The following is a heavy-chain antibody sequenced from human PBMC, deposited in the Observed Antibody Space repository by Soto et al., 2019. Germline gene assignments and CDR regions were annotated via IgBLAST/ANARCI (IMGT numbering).Heavy chain of an antibody. CDR1: GGSISSYY. J-gene: IGHJ6*03. D-gene: IGHD6-13*01. CDR3: ARDSSPYYMDV. V-gene: IGHV4-59*01. Sequence: SETLSLTCTVSGGSISSYYWSWIRQPPGKGLEWIGYIYYSGSTNYNPSLKSRVTISVDTSKNQFSLKLSSVTAADTAVYYCARDSSPYYMDVWGKGTTVTVSS. CDR2: IYYSGST.